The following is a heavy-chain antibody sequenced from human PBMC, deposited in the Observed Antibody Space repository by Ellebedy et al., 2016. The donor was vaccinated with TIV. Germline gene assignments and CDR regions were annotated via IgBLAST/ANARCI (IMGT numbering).Heavy chain of an antibody. CDR1: GYTFTTYY. Sequence: AASVKVSCKASGYTFTTYYMHWVRQAPGQGLAWMGMIYPSDGTTTYAQRFQGRVTMTRDTSTSTVYMELSSLTSEDTAVYYCARDRKGFDYWGQGTLVTVSS. J-gene: IGHJ4*02. CDR2: IYPSDGTT. CDR3: ARDRKGFDY. V-gene: IGHV1-46*01.